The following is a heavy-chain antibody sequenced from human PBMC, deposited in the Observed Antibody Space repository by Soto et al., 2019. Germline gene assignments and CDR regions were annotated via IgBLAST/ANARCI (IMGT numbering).Heavy chain of an antibody. CDR2: IYHSGST. V-gene: IGHV4-30-2*01. J-gene: IGHJ2*01. Sequence: QLQLQESGSGLVKPSQTLSLTCAVSGGSISSGGYSWSWIRQPPGKGLEWIGYIYHSGSTYYNPSLKSRVTISVDRSNNQFSLKLSSMTAADTAVYYCARVFPRLGRPTVRLSPWYFDLWGRGTLVTVSS. CDR1: GGSISSGGYS. CDR3: ARVFPRLGRPTVRLSPWYFDL. D-gene: IGHD4-4*01.